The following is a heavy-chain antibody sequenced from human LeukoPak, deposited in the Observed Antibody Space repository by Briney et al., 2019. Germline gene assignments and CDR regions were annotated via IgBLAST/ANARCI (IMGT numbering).Heavy chain of an antibody. J-gene: IGHJ3*02. V-gene: IGHV3-23*01. CDR1: GFTFSSYA. Sequence: GGSLRLSCAASGFTFSSYAMTWVRQAPGKGLEWVSGISGRGSNTYYADSAQGRFTISRDNSKNTLYLQMDSLRAEDTAVYYCAKSEGASYSSGSYAFDSWGQGTMVTVSS. CDR2: ISGRGSNT. CDR3: AKSEGASYSSGSYAFDS. D-gene: IGHD3-10*01.